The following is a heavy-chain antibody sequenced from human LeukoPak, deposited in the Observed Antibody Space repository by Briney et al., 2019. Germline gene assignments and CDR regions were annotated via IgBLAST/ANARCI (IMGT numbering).Heavy chain of an antibody. D-gene: IGHD5-18*01. J-gene: IGHJ5*02. CDR2: ISSSGSTI. V-gene: IGHV3-48*03. CDR3: ARGFWGSSYNWFDP. CDR1: GFTFSSYE. Sequence: GGSLRLSCAASGFTFSSYEMNWVRQAPGKGLEWVSYISSSGSTIYYADSVKGRFTISRDNAKNSLYLQMNSLRAEDTAVYYCARGFWGSSYNWFDPWGQGTLVTVSS.